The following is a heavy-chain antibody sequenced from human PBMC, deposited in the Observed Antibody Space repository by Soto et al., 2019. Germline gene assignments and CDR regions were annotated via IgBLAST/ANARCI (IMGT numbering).Heavy chain of an antibody. CDR1: GGSLTKYY. Sequence: SETLSLTCTVSGGSLTKYYWSWIRQPAGKGLEWIGRVSTSGNVVSKASLRSRLTMSVDTSKNQFSLRLTSVTAADTAVYYCARDNNDFWSLYPLAFDYWGQGALVTVSS. CDR2: VSTSGNV. CDR3: ARDNNDFWSLYPLAFDY. V-gene: IGHV4-4*07. J-gene: IGHJ4*02. D-gene: IGHD3-3*01.